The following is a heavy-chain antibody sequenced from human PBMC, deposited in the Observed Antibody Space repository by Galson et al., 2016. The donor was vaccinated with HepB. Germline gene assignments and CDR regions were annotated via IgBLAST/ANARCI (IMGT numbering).Heavy chain of an antibody. CDR1: VASVNSSNW. CDR3: ARGSDGSYAWEDNWFDP. Sequence: SETLSLTCVVSVASVNSSNWWTWVRQAPGTGLEWIGEIYHTGNSNNNPSLLNRFTMSIDNSTNHFSLKPNSVTAADTAIYFCARGSDGSYAWEDNWFDPWGQGILVTVSS. CDR2: IYHTGNS. D-gene: IGHD3-22*01. V-gene: IGHV4/OR15-8*02. J-gene: IGHJ5*02.